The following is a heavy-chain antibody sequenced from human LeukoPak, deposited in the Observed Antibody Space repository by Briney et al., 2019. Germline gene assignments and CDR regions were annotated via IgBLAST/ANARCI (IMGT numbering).Heavy chain of an antibody. Sequence: PGGSLRLSCAASGFTFSSYAMSWVRQAPGKGLEWVSAISGSGGSTYYADSVKGRFTISRDNSKNTLYLQMNSLRAEDTAVNYCADHCSGGSCYSASLYFQHWGQGTLVTVSS. J-gene: IGHJ1*01. V-gene: IGHV3-23*01. D-gene: IGHD2-15*01. CDR3: ADHCSGGSCYSASLYFQH. CDR2: ISGSGGST. CDR1: GFTFSSYA.